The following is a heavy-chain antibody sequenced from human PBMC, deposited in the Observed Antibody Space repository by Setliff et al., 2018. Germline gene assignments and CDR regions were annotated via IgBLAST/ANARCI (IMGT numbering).Heavy chain of an antibody. V-gene: IGHV1-2*02. Sequence: ASVKVSCKTSGYTFTGYHLHWVRQAPGQGLEWMGWIDPKSGATRYAQKFQGRVTLTRDTSITTAYMEVSILTSDDTAVYYCARDPFLVQQFPYYMDVWGKGTMVTVSS. CDR3: ARDPFLVQQFPYYMDV. CDR2: IDPKSGAT. CDR1: GYTFTGYH. J-gene: IGHJ6*03. D-gene: IGHD6-13*01.